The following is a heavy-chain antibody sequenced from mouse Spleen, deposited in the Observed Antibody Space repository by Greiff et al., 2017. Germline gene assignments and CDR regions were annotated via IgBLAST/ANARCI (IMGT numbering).Heavy chain of an antibody. Sequence: EVKLVESGPGLVKPSQSLSLTCSVTGYSITSGYYWNWIRQFPGNKLEWMGYISYDGSNNYNPSLKNRISITRDTSKNQFFLKLNSVTTEDTATYYCARGRGTGYAMDYWGQGTSVTVSS. CDR2: ISYDGSN. CDR3: ARGRGTGYAMDY. V-gene: IGHV3-6*01. CDR1: GYSITSGYY. D-gene: IGHD3-3*01. J-gene: IGHJ4*01.